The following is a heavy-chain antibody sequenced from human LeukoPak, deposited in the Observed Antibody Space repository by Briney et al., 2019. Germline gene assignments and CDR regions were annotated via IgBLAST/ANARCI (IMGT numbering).Heavy chain of an antibody. Sequence: GGSLRLSCAASGFTFSTCSMKWVRQAPGKALEWVSSISGSSYHIYYADSVKGRFTISRDNANNLLYLQMNSLRAEDTAVYYCAKEGRSLQTYWGQGTLVTVSS. D-gene: IGHD5-24*01. CDR3: AKEGRSLQTY. V-gene: IGHV3-21*04. CDR1: GFTFSTCS. J-gene: IGHJ4*02. CDR2: ISGSSYHI.